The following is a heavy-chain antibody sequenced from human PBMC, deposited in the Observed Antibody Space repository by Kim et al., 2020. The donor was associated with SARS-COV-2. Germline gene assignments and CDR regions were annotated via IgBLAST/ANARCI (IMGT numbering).Heavy chain of an antibody. CDR2: IYYSGRT. CDR3: ATRYYYFWKGFAP. D-gene: IGHD3-3*01. J-gene: IGHJ5*02. V-gene: IGHV4-39*01. Sequence: SETLSLTCTVSGGSISSSAYYWHWIRQPPGKGLESIGNIYYSGRTYYNPSLKSRVTISVDTSKNQFSLRLNSVTAAATAIYYCATRYYYFWKGFAPWGQGTLVPVA. CDR1: GGSISSSAYY.